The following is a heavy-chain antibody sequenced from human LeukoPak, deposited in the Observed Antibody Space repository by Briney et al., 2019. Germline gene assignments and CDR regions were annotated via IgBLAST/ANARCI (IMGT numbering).Heavy chain of an antibody. CDR1: GYTFTSYG. J-gene: IGHJ6*03. D-gene: IGHD3-10*01. Sequence: GASVKVSCKASGYTFTSYGISWVRQAPGQGLDWIGWISAYNGNTNYAQKLQGRVTMTTDTSTSTAYMELRSLRSDDTAVYYCAREGIGWFGELVSRSHMDVWGKGTTVTVSS. CDR3: AREGIGWFGELVSRSHMDV. CDR2: ISAYNGNT. V-gene: IGHV1-18*01.